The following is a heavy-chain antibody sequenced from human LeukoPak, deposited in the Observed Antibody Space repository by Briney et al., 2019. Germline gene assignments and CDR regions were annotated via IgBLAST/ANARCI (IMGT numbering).Heavy chain of an antibody. J-gene: IGHJ6*02. CDR3: ARDLVKAADIYYYYYYGMDV. D-gene: IGHD6-13*01. CDR2: ISAYNGNT. Sequence: ASVKVSCKASGYTFTSYGISWVRQAPGQGLEWMGWISAYNGNTNYAQKLQGRVTMTTDTSTSTAYMELRSLRSDDTAVYYCARDLVKAADIYYYYYYGMDVWGQGTTVTVSS. CDR1: GYTFTSYG. V-gene: IGHV1-18*01.